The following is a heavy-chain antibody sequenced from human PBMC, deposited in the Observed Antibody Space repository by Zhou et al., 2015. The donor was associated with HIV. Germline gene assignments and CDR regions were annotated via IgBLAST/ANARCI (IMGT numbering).Heavy chain of an antibody. Sequence: QVQLVQSGAEVKKPGSSVKVSCKASGGTFSSYAISWVRQAPGQGLEWMGGIIPIFGTANYAQKFQGRVTITADESTSTAYMELSSLRSEDTAVYYCARERGYYDSSGLYYFDYWGQGTLVTVSS. CDR2: IIPIFGTA. V-gene: IGHV1-69*12. CDR3: ARERGYYDSSGLYYFDY. J-gene: IGHJ4*02. CDR1: GGTFSSYA. D-gene: IGHD3-22*01.